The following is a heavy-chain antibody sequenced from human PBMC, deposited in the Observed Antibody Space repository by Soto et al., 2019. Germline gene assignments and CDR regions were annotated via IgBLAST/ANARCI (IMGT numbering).Heavy chain of an antibody. CDR1: GGSISSGDYY. CDR2: IYYSGST. D-gene: IGHD3-22*01. CDR3: AREVVVIEIGVYYGMDV. Sequence: QVQLQESGPGLVKPSQTLSLTCTVSGGSISSGDYYWSWIRQPPGKGLEWIGYIYYSGSTYYNPSLKSRVTLSVDTSKNQFSLKLSSVTAADTAVYYCAREVVVIEIGVYYGMDVWGQGTTVTVSS. V-gene: IGHV4-30-4*01. J-gene: IGHJ6*02.